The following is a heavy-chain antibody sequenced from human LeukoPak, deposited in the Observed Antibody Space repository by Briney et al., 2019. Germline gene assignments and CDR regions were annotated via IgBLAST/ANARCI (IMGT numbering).Heavy chain of an antibody. Sequence: SETLSLTCTVSGGSISSYYWSWIRQPPGKGLEWIGYIYYTGSTKYNPSLKSRLNISLDTSKIHFSLKLTSVTAADTAVYYCARGAGRYYYYMDVWGKGTTVTISS. CDR2: IYYTGST. V-gene: IGHV4-59*01. CDR3: ARGAGRYYYYMDV. J-gene: IGHJ6*03. CDR1: GGSISSYY. D-gene: IGHD3-10*01.